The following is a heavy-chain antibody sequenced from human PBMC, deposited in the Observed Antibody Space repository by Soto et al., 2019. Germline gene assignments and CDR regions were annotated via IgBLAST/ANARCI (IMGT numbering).Heavy chain of an antibody. J-gene: IGHJ4*02. V-gene: IGHV4-39*01. D-gene: IGHD2-15*01. CDR3: GKVLVGATGHTESDS. CDR2: IDYNGVT. CDR1: GGSIYRSGYY. Sequence: SETLSLTCTVSGGSIYRSGYYWGWIRQPPGRGLEWIGNIDYNGVTYFNPSLKSRVTISRDTSKNQFSLKLTSVTAADTALYYCGKVLVGATGHTESDSWGPGTLVTVSS.